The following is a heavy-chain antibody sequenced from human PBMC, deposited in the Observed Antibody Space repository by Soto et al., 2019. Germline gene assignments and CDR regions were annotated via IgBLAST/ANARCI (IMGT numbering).Heavy chain of an antibody. D-gene: IGHD4-17*01. Sequence: VQLMQSGAEVKQPGSSVKVSCKASGGTFSSHSINWVRQAPGQGLEWMGGIITLFGTANHAQNFQGRVTITADQSTNTAYMELNSLRSDDTAVYYCAREVGYGDFSAALLDWGQGTLVTVSS. CDR3: AREVGYGDFSAALLD. CDR1: GGTFSSHS. J-gene: IGHJ4*02. V-gene: IGHV1-69*01. CDR2: IITLFGTA.